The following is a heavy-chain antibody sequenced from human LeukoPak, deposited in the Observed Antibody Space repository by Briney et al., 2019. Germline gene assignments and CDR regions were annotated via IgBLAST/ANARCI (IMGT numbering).Heavy chain of an antibody. J-gene: IGHJ4*02. V-gene: IGHV1-2*02. CDR2: INPNSGGT. Sequence: VASVKVSCKASGYAFTGYYMHWVGQVPGQALEWMGWINPNSGGTNYAQKFQGRVTMTRDTSITTAYVELSRLRSDDTAVYYCARGFSSWYLSPYYLEYCGQGTPVTVSS. D-gene: IGHD6-13*01. CDR3: ARGFSSWYLSPYYLEY. CDR1: GYAFTGYY.